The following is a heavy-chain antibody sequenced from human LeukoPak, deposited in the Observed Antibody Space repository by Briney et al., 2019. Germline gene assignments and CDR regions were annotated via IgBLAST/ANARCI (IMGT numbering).Heavy chain of an antibody. V-gene: IGHV3-23*01. CDR1: GFTFSSYA. Sequence: GGSLRLSCAASGFTFSSYAMSWVRQAPGKGLEWVSAISGSGGSTYYADSVKGRFTISRDNSKNTLYLQMNSLRAEDTAVYYCARDRTAGIAVAATFQHWGQGTLVTVSS. CDR3: ARDRTAGIAVAATFQH. CDR2: ISGSGGST. J-gene: IGHJ1*01. D-gene: IGHD6-19*01.